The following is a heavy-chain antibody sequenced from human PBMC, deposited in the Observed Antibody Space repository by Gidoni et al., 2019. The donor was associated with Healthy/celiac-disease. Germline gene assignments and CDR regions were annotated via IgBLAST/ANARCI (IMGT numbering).Heavy chain of an antibody. CDR2: ISSSGSTI. J-gene: IGHJ4*02. CDR3: ASGGLQQGAGY. CDR1: EFTFSSYE. Sequence: EVQLVESGGGLVQPGGSLRLSCAASEFTFSSYEMNWVRQAPGKGLEWVSYISSSGSTIYYADSVKGRFTISRDNAKNSLYLQMNSLRAEDTAVDYCASGGLQQGAGYWGQGTLVTVSS. V-gene: IGHV3-48*03. D-gene: IGHD3-16*01.